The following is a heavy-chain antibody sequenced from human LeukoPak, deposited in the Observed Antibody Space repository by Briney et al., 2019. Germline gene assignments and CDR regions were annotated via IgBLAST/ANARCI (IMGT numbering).Heavy chain of an antibody. D-gene: IGHD6-13*01. CDR2: ISYDGSNK. CDR1: GFTFSSYA. Sequence: PGGSLRLSCAASGFTFSSYAMHLVRQAPGKGLEWVAVISYDGSNKYYADSVKGRFTISRDNSKNTLYLQMNSLRPEDTAVYYCARDRQQSYFDYWGQGTLVTVSS. J-gene: IGHJ4*02. CDR3: ARDRQQSYFDY. V-gene: IGHV3-30-3*01.